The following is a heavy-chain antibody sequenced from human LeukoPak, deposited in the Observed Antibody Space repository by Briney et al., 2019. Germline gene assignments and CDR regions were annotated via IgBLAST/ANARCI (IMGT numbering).Heavy chain of an antibody. D-gene: IGHD3-22*01. V-gene: IGHV3-21*01. J-gene: IGHJ4*02. CDR2: ISSSSSYI. CDR3: ARGSRNHYDFSGYYSY. Sequence: PGGSLRLSCAASGFTYSSYSMNWVRQAPGKGLEWVSSISSSSSYIYYADSVKGRFIISRDNSKNTLYLQMGSLTTEDMAMYYCARGSRNHYDFSGYYSYWGQGTLVTVSS. CDR1: GFTYSSYS.